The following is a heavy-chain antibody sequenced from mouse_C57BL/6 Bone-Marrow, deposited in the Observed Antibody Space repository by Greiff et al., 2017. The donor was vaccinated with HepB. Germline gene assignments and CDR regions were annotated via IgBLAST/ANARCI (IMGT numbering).Heavy chain of an antibody. Sequence: QVQLQQSGAELVRPGTSVKVSCKASGYAFTNYLIEWVKQRPGQGLEWIGVINPGSGGTNYNEKFKGKATLTADKSSSTAYMELRSLTSEDSAVYFCHNYYGTWFAYWGQGTLVAVSA. D-gene: IGHD1-1*01. CDR2: INPGSGGT. J-gene: IGHJ3*01. CDR3: HNYYGTWFAY. CDR1: GYAFTNYL. V-gene: IGHV1-54*01.